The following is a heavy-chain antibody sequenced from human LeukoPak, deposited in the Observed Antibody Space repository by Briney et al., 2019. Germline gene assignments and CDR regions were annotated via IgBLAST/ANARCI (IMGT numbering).Heavy chain of an antibody. CDR2: IYYSGST. D-gene: IGHD3-22*01. J-gene: IGHJ4*02. Sequence: SETLSLTCTVSGGSISSSSYYWGWIRQPPGKGLEWIGSIYYSGSTYYHPSLKSRVTISVDTSKNQFSLKLSSVTAADTAVYYCARSQYYDSSGYPDWGQGTLVTVSS. CDR3: ARSQYYDSSGYPD. CDR1: GGSISSSSYY. V-gene: IGHV4-39*01.